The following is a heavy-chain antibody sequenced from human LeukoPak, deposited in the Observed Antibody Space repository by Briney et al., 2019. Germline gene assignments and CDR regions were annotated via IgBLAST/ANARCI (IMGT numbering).Heavy chain of an antibody. CDR2: INHSGST. Sequence: PSETLSLTCAVYGGSFSGYYWSWIRQPPGKGLEWIGEINHSGSTNYNPSLKSRVTISVDTSKNQFSLKLSSVTAADTAVYYCARRRWLLYNQYFQHWGQGTLVTVSS. D-gene: IGHD3-3*01. CDR3: ARRRWLLYNQYFQH. V-gene: IGHV4-34*01. J-gene: IGHJ1*01. CDR1: GGSFSGYY.